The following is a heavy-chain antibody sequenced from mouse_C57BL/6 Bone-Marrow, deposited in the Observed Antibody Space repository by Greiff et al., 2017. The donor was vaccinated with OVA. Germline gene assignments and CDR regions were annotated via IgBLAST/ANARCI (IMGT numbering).Heavy chain of an antibody. CDR3: TTEGLWQRNYFDY. J-gene: IGHJ2*01. CDR1: GFNIKDDY. Sequence: VQLKQSGAELVRPGASVKLSCTASGFNIKDDYMHWVKQRPEQGLEWIGWIDPENGDTEYASKFQGKATITADTSSNTAYLQLSSLTSEDTAVYYCTTEGLWQRNYFDYWGQGTTLTVSS. D-gene: IGHD1-1*02. V-gene: IGHV14-4*01. CDR2: IDPENGDT.